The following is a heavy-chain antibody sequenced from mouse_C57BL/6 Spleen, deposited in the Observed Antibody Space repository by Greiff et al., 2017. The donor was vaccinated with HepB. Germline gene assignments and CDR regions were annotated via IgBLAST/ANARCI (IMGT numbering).Heavy chain of an antibody. D-gene: IGHD1-1*01. CDR2: ISYDGSN. CDR1: GYSITSGYY. Sequence: EVQLQESGPGLVKPSQSLSLTCSVTGYSITSGYYWNWIRQFPGNKLEWMGYISYDGSNNYNPSLKNRISITRDTSKNQFFLKLNSVTTEDTATYYCARDTTVVEYYFDYWGQGTTLTVSS. J-gene: IGHJ2*01. CDR3: ARDTTVVEYYFDY. V-gene: IGHV3-6*01.